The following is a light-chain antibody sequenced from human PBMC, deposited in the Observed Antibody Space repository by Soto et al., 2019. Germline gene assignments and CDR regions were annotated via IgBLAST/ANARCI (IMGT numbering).Light chain of an antibody. Sequence: DIVMTQSPDSLAVSLGERATINCKSSQSVLYSSNNKNYLAWYQQKPGQPPKLLIYWASTRESGVPDRFSGSGSGTDFTFTISSLQDEDVAVYYCQQYYSTPWTFGQGTKVEIK. CDR2: WAS. CDR1: QSVLYSSNNKNY. V-gene: IGKV4-1*01. J-gene: IGKJ1*01. CDR3: QQYYSTPWT.